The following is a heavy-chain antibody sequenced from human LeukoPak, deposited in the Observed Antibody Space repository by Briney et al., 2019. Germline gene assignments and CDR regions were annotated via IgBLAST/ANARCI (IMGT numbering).Heavy chain of an antibody. D-gene: IGHD3-22*01. CDR2: INHSGST. V-gene: IGHV4-34*01. CDR1: GGSFSGYY. J-gene: IGHJ4*02. Sequence: SETLSLTCAVYGGSFSGYYWSWIRQPPGKGLEWIGEINHSGSTNYNPSLKSRVTISVDTSKNQFSLKLSSVTAADTAVYYCARGDYYDSSGYYFDYWGQGTLVTVSS. CDR3: ARGDYYDSSGYYFDY.